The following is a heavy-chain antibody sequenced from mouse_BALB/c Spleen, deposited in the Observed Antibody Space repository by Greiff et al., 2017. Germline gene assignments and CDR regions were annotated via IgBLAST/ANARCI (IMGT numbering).Heavy chain of an antibody. J-gene: IGHJ3*01. CDR3: ARNYYGSSPWFAY. Sequence: VQLQQSGPGLVQPSQSLSITCTVSGFSLTSYGVHWVRQPPGKGLEWLGVIWAGGSTNYNSALMSRLSISKDNSKSQVFLKMNSLQTDDTAMYYCARNYYGSSPWFAYWGQGTLVTVSA. D-gene: IGHD1-1*01. CDR2: IWAGGST. CDR1: GFSLTSYG. V-gene: IGHV2-9*02.